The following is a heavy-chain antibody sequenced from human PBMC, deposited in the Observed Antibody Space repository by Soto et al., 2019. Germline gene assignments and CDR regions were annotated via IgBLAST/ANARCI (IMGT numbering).Heavy chain of an antibody. D-gene: IGHD3-22*01. CDR1: GFSFSNYA. Sequence: PGGSLRLSCAASGFSFSNYAMSWVRQAPGKGLEWVSAISGSGGDTYYADSVKGRFSISRDNSENTLYLQMNSLRAEDTAVYYCAKVPRYYYDTSGYYFDYWGQGTLVTVSS. J-gene: IGHJ4*02. CDR2: ISGSGGDT. CDR3: AKVPRYYYDTSGYYFDY. V-gene: IGHV3-23*01.